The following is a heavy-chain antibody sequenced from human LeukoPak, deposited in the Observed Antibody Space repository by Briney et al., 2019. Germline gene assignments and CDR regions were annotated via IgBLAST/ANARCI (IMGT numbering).Heavy chain of an antibody. V-gene: IGHV1-46*01. D-gene: IGHD4-17*01. J-gene: IGHJ4*02. CDR3: ARAPTPGPFDY. CDR2: INPSGGST. CDR1: GYTFTSYY. Sequence: ASVKVSCKASGYTFTSYYMHWVRQAPGQGLERMGIINPSGGSTSYAQKFQGRVTMTRDTSTSTVYMELSSLRSEDTAVYYCARAPTPGPFDYWGQGTLVTVSS.